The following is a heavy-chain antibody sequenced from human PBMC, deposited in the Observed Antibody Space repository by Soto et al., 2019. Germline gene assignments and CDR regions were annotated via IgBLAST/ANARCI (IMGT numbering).Heavy chain of an antibody. V-gene: IGHV3-73*01. CDR1: GFNFSDSA. D-gene: IGHD2-21*02. Sequence: EVQLVESGGGLVQPGGSLKVSCAGLGFNFSDSALHWVRQPSGKGLEWIGRIRGRSKKFATSYATSVRGRFSLSRDVSRKTGYLAMNRLRNDDPGVILCTARGRDSLQGIGGQGTLVTVSS. J-gene: IGHJ4*02. CDR3: TARGRDSLQGI. CDR2: IRGRSKKFAT.